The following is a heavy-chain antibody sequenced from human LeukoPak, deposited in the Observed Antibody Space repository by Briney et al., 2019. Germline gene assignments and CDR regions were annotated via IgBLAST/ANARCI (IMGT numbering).Heavy chain of an antibody. J-gene: IGHJ5*02. CDR3: VRGVGVSRFNYFDP. CDR2: IWYDGSKK. D-gene: IGHD1-26*01. V-gene: IGHV3-33*01. CDR1: GFTFSSHG. Sequence: GRSLRLSCAASGFTFSSHGMHWVRQAPGKGLEWVAVIWYDGSKKYHADSVKGRFTISRDNSKNTLYLQMNSLRDDDTAVYYCVRGVGVSRFNYFDPWGQGTLVTVSS.